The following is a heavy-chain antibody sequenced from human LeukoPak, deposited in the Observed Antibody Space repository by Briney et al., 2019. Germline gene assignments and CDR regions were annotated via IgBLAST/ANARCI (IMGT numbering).Heavy chain of an antibody. Sequence: ASETLSLTCTVSGGSISSYYWSWIRQPPGKGLEWIGYTYYSGSTNYNPSLKSRVTISVDTSKNQFSLKLSSVTAADTAVYYCARDGSSSGYDPWGQGTLVTVSS. CDR2: TYYSGST. J-gene: IGHJ5*02. V-gene: IGHV4-59*01. CDR3: ARDGSSSGYDP. D-gene: IGHD6-19*01. CDR1: GGSISSYY.